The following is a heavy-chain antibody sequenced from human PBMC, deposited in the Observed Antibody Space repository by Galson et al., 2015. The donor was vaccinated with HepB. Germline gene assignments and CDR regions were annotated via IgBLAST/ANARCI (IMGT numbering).Heavy chain of an antibody. D-gene: IGHD1-26*01. CDR3: ARVLFLGVQVGENDAFDI. V-gene: IGHV1-18*04. CDR1: GYTFTNYG. Sequence: SVKVSCKASGYTFTNYGLNWVRQAPGQGPEWVGWINPHNGYTKYAQRVQGRVTLTTDTSTSTAYMELTSLRSDDTAMFYCARVLFLGVQVGENDAFDIWGQGTMVTVSP. J-gene: IGHJ3*02. CDR2: INPHNGYT.